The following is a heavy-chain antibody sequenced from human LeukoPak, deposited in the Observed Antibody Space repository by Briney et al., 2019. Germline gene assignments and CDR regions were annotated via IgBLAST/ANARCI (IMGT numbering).Heavy chain of an antibody. CDR1: GFTFSDSA. CDR2: IRSKAGSYAT. J-gene: IGHJ4*02. D-gene: IGHD4-17*01. V-gene: IGHV3-73*01. Sequence: PGGSLRLSCVASGFTFSDSAMHWVRQASGKGLEWVARIRSKAGSYATECAASVKGRFTISREDSQNTAYLQMNSLKTEDTAVYYCTGGTTVTTLDYWGQGTLVTVSS. CDR3: TGGTTVTTLDY.